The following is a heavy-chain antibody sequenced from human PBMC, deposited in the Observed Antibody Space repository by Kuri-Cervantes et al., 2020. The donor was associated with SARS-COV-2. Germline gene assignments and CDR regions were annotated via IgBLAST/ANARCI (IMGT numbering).Heavy chain of an antibody. Sequence: GGSLRLSCAASGFTFSSYSMNWVRQAPGKGLEWASSISSGSSYIYYADSVKGRFTISRDNAKNSLYLQMNSLRAEDTAVYYCARDTAWAFDIWGQGTMVTVSS. CDR1: GFTFSSYS. V-gene: IGHV3-21*01. CDR2: ISSGSSYI. CDR3: ARDTAWAFDI. J-gene: IGHJ3*02.